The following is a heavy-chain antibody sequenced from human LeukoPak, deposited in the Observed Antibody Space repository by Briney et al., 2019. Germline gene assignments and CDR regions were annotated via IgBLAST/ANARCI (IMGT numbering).Heavy chain of an antibody. CDR3: AKDSRMDV. CDR1: GFTFSSYA. J-gene: IGHJ6*02. CDR2: ISYDGSNK. Sequence: PGRSLRLSCAASGFTFSSYAMHWVRQAPGKGLEWVAVISYDGSNKYYADSVKGRFTISRDNSKNTLYLQMNSLRADDTAIYYCAKDSRMDVWGQGTTVTVSS. V-gene: IGHV3-30*04.